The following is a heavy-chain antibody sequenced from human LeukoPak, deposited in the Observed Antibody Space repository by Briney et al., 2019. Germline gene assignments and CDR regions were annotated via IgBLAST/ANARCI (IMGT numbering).Heavy chain of an antibody. CDR3: AREVADYNWFDP. CDR1: GGSISSYY. Sequence: SETLSLTCTVSGGSISSYYWSWIRQPPGKGLEWIGYIYYSGSTNYNPSLKSRVTISVDTSKNQFSLKLSSATAADTAVYYCAREVADYNWFDPWGQGTLVTVSS. CDR2: IYYSGST. V-gene: IGHV4-59*12. J-gene: IGHJ5*02.